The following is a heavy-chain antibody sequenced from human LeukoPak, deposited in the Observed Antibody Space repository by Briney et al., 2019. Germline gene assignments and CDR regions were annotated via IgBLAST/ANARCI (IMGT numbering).Heavy chain of an antibody. CDR1: GFTFSSYA. D-gene: IGHD3-10*01. Sequence: PGGSLRLSCSASGFTFSSYAVHWVRQAPGKGLEYVSAISSNGGSTYYADSVKGRFTISRDNSKNTLYLRMSSLRAEDTAVYYCVSRVGSWLVDYWGQGTLVTVSS. CDR3: VSRVGSWLVDY. CDR2: ISSNGGST. V-gene: IGHV3-64D*06. J-gene: IGHJ4*02.